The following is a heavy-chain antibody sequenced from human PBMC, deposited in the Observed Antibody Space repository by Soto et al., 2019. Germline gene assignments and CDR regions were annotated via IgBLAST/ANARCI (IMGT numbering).Heavy chain of an antibody. J-gene: IGHJ4*02. CDR2: IYYSGST. CDR3: ARGIAAAVFGY. D-gene: IGHD6-13*01. V-gene: IGHV4-31*03. CDR1: GGSISSGGYY. Sequence: PSETLSLTCTVSGGSISSGGYYWSWIRQHPGKGLEWIGYIYYSGSTYYNPSLKSRVTMSVDTSKNQFSLKLSSVTAADTAAYYCARGIAAAVFGYWGQGTLVTVSS.